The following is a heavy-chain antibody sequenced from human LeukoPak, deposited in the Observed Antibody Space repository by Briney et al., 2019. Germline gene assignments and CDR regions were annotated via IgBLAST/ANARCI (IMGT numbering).Heavy chain of an antibody. J-gene: IGHJ6*02. CDR2: LSASGSST. V-gene: IGHV3-23*01. CDR1: GFTFSSYA. CDR3: AKDMGVITNGMDV. Sequence: PGGSLRLSCAASGFTFSSYAMSWVRQAPGKGLEWVSSLSASGSSTSYADSVKGRFTISRDNAKNSLYLQMNSLRAEDTALYYCAKDMGVITNGMDVWGQGTTVTVSS. D-gene: IGHD3-22*01.